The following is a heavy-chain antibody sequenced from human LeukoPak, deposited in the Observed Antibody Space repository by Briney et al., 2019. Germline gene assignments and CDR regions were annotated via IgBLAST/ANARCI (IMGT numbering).Heavy chain of an antibody. CDR1: GFTFSDYY. Sequence: PGGSLRLSCAASGFTFSDYYMSWIRQAPGKGLEWVSYISSSGNTKYYADSVKGRFTISRDNAKNSLYLQMNSLRAEDTAVYYCARDRTFLGYCSGGSCFDAFDIWGQGTMVTVSS. CDR3: ARDRTFLGYCSGGSCFDAFDI. J-gene: IGHJ3*02. CDR2: ISSSGNTK. V-gene: IGHV3-11*04. D-gene: IGHD2-15*01.